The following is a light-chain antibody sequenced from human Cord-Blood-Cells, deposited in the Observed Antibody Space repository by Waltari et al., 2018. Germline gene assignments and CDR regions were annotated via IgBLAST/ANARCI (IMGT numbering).Light chain of an antibody. CDR1: SSDVGGYNY. CDR2: DVS. CDR3: CSYAGSYV. Sequence: QSALTQPRSVSGSPGQSVTISCTGTSSDVGGYNYVSWYQQHPGKAPKRSIYDVSKRPSGVPVRFSGSKSGNTASLAISGLQAEDEADYYCCSYAGSYVFGAGTKVTVL. V-gene: IGLV2-11*01. J-gene: IGLJ1*01.